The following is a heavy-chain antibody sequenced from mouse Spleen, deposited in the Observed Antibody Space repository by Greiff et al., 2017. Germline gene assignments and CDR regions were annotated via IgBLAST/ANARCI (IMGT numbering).Heavy chain of an antibody. D-gene: IGHD1-1*01. CDR1: GYTFTSYW. J-gene: IGHJ4*01. CDR2: IYPGSGST. V-gene: IGHV1S22*01. CDR3: ASYYGSSSYAMDY. Sequence: LKQPGSELVRPGASVKLSCKASGYTFTSYWMHWVKQRPGQGLEWIGNIYPGSGSTNYDEKFKSKATLTVDTSSSTAYMQLSSLTSEDTAVYYCASYYGSSSYAMDYWGQGTSVTVSS.